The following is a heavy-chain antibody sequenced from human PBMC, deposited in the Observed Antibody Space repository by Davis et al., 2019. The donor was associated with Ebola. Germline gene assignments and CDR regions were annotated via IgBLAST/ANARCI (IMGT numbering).Heavy chain of an antibody. CDR1: GFTFSYYT. J-gene: IGHJ4*02. D-gene: IGHD4-17*01. CDR2: IRTTTEGG. V-gene: IGHV3-48*02. Sequence: GGSLRLSCSASGFTFSYYTMNWVRQAPGKGLEWISNIRTTTEGGMTYADSAKGRFTISRDDARDSLSLQMTSLRDEDTAVYYCVRDKDYGFDYWGQGTLVTVSS. CDR3: VRDKDYGFDY.